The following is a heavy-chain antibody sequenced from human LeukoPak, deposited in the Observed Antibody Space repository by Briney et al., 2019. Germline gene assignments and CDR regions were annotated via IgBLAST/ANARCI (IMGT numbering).Heavy chain of an antibody. D-gene: IGHD3-22*01. CDR3: ARERLYDSRAYYSDY. Sequence: GGPLRLSCAPSGFTFDVYDMSGVPHAPGRGRVGVPHINWNGGSTGYADSVKGRFTISRDNAKNSLYLQMNSLRAEDTAFYYCARERLYDSRAYYSDYWGQGTLVTVSS. CDR1: GFTFDVYD. J-gene: IGHJ4*02. V-gene: IGHV3-20*04. CDR2: INWNGGST.